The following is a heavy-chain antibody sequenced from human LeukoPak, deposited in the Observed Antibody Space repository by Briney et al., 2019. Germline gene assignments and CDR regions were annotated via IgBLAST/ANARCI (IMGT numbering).Heavy chain of an antibody. CDR2: ISNDGTDK. D-gene: IGHD3-10*01. CDR1: GVTFSNYA. CDR3: VREGTYFFASGSFQGYYFDN. Sequence: GGSLRLSCAAPGVTFSNYAMHWVRQSPGKGLEWVAVISNDGTDKHHADSVKGRFTVSRDNSNHTVYLEMDRLRVEDTAIYYCVREGTYFFASGSFQGYYFDNWGQGTLVTVSS. V-gene: IGHV3-30*03. J-gene: IGHJ4*02.